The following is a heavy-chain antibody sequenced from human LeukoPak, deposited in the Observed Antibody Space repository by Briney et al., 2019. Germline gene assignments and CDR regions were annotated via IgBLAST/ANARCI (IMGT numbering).Heavy chain of an antibody. CDR1: GGSISSSSYY. Sequence: PSETLSLTCTVSGGSISSSSYYWGWIRQPPGKGLEWIGSIYYSGSTYYNPSLKSRVTISVDTSKNQFSLKLSSVTAADTAVYYCARAVRYFDWLLGYYFDYWGQGTLVTVSS. CDR2: IYYSGST. J-gene: IGHJ4*02. D-gene: IGHD3-9*01. CDR3: ARAVRYFDWLLGYYFDY. V-gene: IGHV4-39*07.